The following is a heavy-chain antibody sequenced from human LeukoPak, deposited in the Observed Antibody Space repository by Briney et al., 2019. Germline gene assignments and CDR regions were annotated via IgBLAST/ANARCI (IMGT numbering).Heavy chain of an antibody. D-gene: IGHD3-10*01. CDR1: GFPFSSYG. CDR2: ISSTSSYK. CDR3: ARDHFDSGSFGHAFDF. V-gene: IGHV3-21*01. Sequence: PGGSLRLSCAASGFPFSSYGMNWVRQAPGKGLEWVSSISSTSSYKSYAESMRGRFTVSRDNAKNSLHLQINSLRAEDTAVYYCARDHFDSGSFGHAFDFWGQGTMVTVSS. J-gene: IGHJ3*01.